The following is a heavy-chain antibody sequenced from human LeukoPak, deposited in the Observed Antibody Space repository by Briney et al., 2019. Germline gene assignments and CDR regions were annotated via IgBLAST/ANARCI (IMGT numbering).Heavy chain of an antibody. D-gene: IGHD3-3*01. J-gene: IGHJ3*02. CDR3: ARGRFLDAFDI. CDR1: GGSISSYY. CDR2: IYYSGST. Sequence: SETLSLTCTVSGGSISSYYWSCIRQPPGKGLEWIGYIYYSGSTKYKPSLKSRVTISVDTSKNQFSLKLSSVTAADTAVYYCARGRFLDAFDIWGQGSMVTVSS. V-gene: IGHV4-59*01.